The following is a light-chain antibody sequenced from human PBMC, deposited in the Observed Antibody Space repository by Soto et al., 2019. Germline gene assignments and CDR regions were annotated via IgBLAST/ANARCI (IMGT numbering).Light chain of an antibody. J-gene: IGLJ2*01. CDR2: EVS. Sequence: QSVLTQPASVSGSPGQSITISCTGISSDVGGYKYVSWYQHYPGKAPKLMIYEVSNRPSGVSNRFSGSKSGNTASLTISGLQTEDEADYYCISYTTSSTVVFGGGTKLTVL. CDR1: SSDVGGYKY. CDR3: ISYTTSSTVV. V-gene: IGLV2-14*01.